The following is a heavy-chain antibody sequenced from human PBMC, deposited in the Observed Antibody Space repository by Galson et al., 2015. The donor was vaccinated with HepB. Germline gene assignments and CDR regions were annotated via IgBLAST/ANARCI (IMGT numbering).Heavy chain of an antibody. J-gene: IGHJ4*02. V-gene: IGHV3-30-3*01. CDR2: MSYDGRNK. CDR1: GFTFSSHA. CDR3: ARELNRYYFDY. D-gene: IGHD2-8*01. Sequence: SLRLSCAASGFTFSSHAMHWVRRAPGKGLEWVALMSYDGRNKYYADSVKGRFTISRDNSKNTLYLQMDNLRAEDTAVYYCARELNRYYFDYWGQGTLVTVSS.